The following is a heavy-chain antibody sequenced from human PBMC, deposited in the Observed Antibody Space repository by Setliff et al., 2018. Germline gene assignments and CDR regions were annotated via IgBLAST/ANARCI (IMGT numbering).Heavy chain of an antibody. V-gene: IGHV4-61*09. CDR2: IYTSWST. J-gene: IGHJ4*02. Sequence: SETLSLTCTVSGGSVGNSYYYWNWIRQPAGKGLEWLGQIYTSWSTNYNPSLKGRATLSIDASKKQFSLKLTSVTAADTAVYYCARITSGIQLSPTSNDYWGQGTLVTVSS. CDR3: ARITSGIQLSPTSNDY. CDR1: GGSVGNSYYY. D-gene: IGHD5-18*01.